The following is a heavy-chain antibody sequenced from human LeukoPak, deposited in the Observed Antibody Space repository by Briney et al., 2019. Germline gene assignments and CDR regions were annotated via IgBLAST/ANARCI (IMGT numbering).Heavy chain of an antibody. D-gene: IGHD5-18*01. CDR1: GFTFSSYS. CDR2: ISSSSSYI. V-gene: IGHV3-21*01. Sequence: GGSLRLSCAASGFTFSSYSMNWVRQAPGKGLEWVSSISSSSSYIYYADSVKGRFTISRDNAKNSLYLQMNSLRAEDTAVYYCARTTEGGYSYGYFYYYYMDVWGKGTTVTISS. J-gene: IGHJ6*03. CDR3: ARTTEGGYSYGYFYYYYMDV.